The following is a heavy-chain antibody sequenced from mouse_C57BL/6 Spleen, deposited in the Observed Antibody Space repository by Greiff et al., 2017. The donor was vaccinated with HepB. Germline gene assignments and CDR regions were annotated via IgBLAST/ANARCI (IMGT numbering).Heavy chain of an antibody. CDR1: GFTFSSYG. CDR2: ISSGGSYT. Sequence: EVKLVESGGDLVKPGGSLKLSCAASGFTFSSYGMSWVRQTPDKRLEWVATISSGGSYTYYPDSVKGRFTISRDNAKNTLYLQMSSLKSEDTAMYYCARRDYDEGFAYWGQGTLVTVSA. V-gene: IGHV5-6*02. CDR3: ARRDYDEGFAY. D-gene: IGHD2-4*01. J-gene: IGHJ3*01.